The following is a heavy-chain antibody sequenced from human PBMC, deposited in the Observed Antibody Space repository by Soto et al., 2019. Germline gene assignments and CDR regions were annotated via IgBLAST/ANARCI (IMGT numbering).Heavy chain of an antibody. Sequence: SETLSLTCTVSVGSISSYYWSWIRQPPGKGLEWIGYIYYSGSTNYNPSLKSRVTISVDTSKNQFSLKLSSVTAADTAVYYCARQDGDLIDYWGQGTLVTVSS. V-gene: IGHV4-59*08. CDR1: VGSISSYY. J-gene: IGHJ4*02. D-gene: IGHD4-17*01. CDR3: ARQDGDLIDY. CDR2: IYYSGST.